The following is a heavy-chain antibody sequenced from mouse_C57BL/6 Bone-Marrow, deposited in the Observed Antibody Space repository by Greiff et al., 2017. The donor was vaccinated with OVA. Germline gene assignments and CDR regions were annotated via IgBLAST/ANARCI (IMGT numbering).Heavy chain of an antibody. J-gene: IGHJ3*01. CDR1: GYAFTNYL. CDR3: ARRGHYYGSSYAWFAY. V-gene: IGHV1-54*01. Sequence: QVQLQQSGAELVRPGTSVKVSCKASGYAFTNYLIEWVKQRPGQGLEWIGVINPGSGGTNYNEKFKGKATLTADKSSSTAYMKLSSLTSEDSAVYFCARRGHYYGSSYAWFAYWGQGTLVTVSA. CDR2: INPGSGGT. D-gene: IGHD1-1*01.